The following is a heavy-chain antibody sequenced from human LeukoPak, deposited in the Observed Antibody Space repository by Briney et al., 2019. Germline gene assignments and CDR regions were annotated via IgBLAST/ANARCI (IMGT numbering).Heavy chain of an antibody. CDR2: IYYSGST. CDR1: GCTISSYY. J-gene: IGHJ4*02. D-gene: IGHD4-17*01. Sequence: SETLSLTCTVSGCTISSYYWSWIRQPPGKGLEWIGYIYYSGSTNYNPSLKCRVTISVDTSKNQFSLKLSSVTAADTAVYYCARGTTVTTYADHWGQGTLVTVSS. V-gene: IGHV4-59*01. CDR3: ARGTTVTTYADH.